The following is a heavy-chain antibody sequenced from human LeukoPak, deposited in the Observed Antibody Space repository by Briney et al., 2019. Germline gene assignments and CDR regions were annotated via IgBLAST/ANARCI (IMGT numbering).Heavy chain of an antibody. J-gene: IGHJ6*02. CDR1: GGTFSSYA. CDR3: ARGKWDSSGYYGMDV. D-gene: IGHD3-22*01. CDR2: IIPIFGTA. Sequence: ASVKVSCKASGGTFSSYAISWVRQAPGQGLEWMGGIIPIFGTANYAQKFQGRVTITADESTSTAYMELSSLRSEDTAVYYCARGKWDSSGYYGMDVWGQGTTVTVSS. V-gene: IGHV1-69*13.